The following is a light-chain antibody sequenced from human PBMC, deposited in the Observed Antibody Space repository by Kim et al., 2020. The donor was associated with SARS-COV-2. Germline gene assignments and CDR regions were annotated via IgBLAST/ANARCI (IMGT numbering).Light chain of an antibody. Sequence: SYELTQPPSVSVAPGKTARITCGGNNIGSEGVHWYQQKPGQAPVLVISYDIDRPSGIPERFSGSKSGNTATLTISRVEAGDEADYSCQVLAISSCHYVFG. J-gene: IGLJ1*01. V-gene: IGLV3-21*04. CDR2: YDI. CDR1: NIGSEG. CDR3: QVLAISSCHYV.